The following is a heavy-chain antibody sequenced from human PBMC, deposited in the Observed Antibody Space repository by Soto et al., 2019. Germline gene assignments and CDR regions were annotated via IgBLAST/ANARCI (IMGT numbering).Heavy chain of an antibody. Sequence: SGPTLVNPTQTLTLTCTFSGFSLSTSGVGVGWIRQPPGKALEWLALIYWNDDKRYSPSLKSRLTITKDTSKNQVVLTMTNMDPVDTATYYCAHIKYDYDSSGSRFDPWGPGTLVTVS. CDR3: AHIKYDYDSSGSRFDP. V-gene: IGHV2-5*01. J-gene: IGHJ5*02. CDR1: GFSLSTSGVG. CDR2: IYWNDDK. D-gene: IGHD3-22*01.